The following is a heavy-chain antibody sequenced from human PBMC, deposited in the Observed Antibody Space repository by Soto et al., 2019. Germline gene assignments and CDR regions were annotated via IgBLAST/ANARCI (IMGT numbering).Heavy chain of an antibody. J-gene: IGHJ5*01. CDR1: GFPFSISS. V-gene: IGHV3-21*04. CDR3: AKKPNGFDS. CDR2: ISGTSDYI. Sequence: GGSLRLSCGAAGFPFSISSMNWVRQAPGKGLEWVSSISGTSDYISYADSVKGRFTISKDNSKNMLYLQMNSLRAEDTAVYYCAKKPNGFDSWGQGILVTVSS.